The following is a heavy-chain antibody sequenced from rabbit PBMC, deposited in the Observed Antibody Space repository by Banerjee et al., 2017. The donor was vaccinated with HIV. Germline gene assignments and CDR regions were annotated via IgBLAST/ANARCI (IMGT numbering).Heavy chain of an antibody. D-gene: IGHD4-1*01. CDR1: GFDFSSNV. CDR2: IYGGSSGST. CDR3: ARDLAGVIGWNFGL. J-gene: IGHJ3*01. V-gene: IGHV1S45*01. Sequence: QQQLEESGGGLVKPEGSLTLTCKASGFDFSSNVMCWFRQAPGKGLECIGTIYGGSSGSTYHASWAKGRFTISKTSSTTVTLQMTSLTAADTATYFCARDLAGVIGWNFGLWGQGTLVTVS.